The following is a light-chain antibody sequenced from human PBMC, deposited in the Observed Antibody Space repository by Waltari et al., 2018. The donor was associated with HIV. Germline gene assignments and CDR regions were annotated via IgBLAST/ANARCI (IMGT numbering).Light chain of an antibody. Sequence: DIAVTQSPLSLPVTPGEPASISCRSSQSLLHSNGYNYLDWYLQKPGQSPQLLIYVSSNRASGVPDRFSGSGSGTDFTLKISRVEAEDVGLYYCMQALATPYTFGQGTKLEIK. CDR1: QSLLHSNGYNY. V-gene: IGKV2-28*01. CDR3: MQALATPYT. CDR2: VSS. J-gene: IGKJ2*01.